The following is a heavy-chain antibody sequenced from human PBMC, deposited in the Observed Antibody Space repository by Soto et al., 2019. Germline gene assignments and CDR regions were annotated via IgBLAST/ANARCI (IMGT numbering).Heavy chain of an antibody. J-gene: IGHJ4*02. CDR1: GFTVNSNY. CDR3: ARAVSARRFDY. D-gene: IGHD6-6*01. CDR2: IYTVGST. Sequence: GGSLRLSCAASGFTVNSNYMGWVRQTPGKGLEWVSLIYTVGSTYYADSVKGRFTISRDDSKNTLHLQMNSLRAEDTAIYYCARAVSARRFDYWGQGTLVTVSS. V-gene: IGHV3-53*01.